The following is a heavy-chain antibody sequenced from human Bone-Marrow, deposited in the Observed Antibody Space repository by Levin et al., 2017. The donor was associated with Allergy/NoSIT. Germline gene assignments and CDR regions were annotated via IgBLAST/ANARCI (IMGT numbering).Heavy chain of an antibody. CDR1: GFTFSDYY. V-gene: IGHV3-11*03. CDR2: ISSTTDYT. CDR3: SRGLATVDY. J-gene: IGHJ4*02. Sequence: GGSLRLSCAASGFTFSDYYMTWIRQAPGKGLEWVSYISSTTDYTKYADSVKGRFTISRDNAKNSLFLQMNSLTAEDTAVDYCSRGLATVDYWGQGTLVTVSS. D-gene: IGHD3-10*01.